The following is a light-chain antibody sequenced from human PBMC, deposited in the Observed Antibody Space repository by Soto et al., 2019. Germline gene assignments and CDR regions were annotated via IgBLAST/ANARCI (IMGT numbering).Light chain of an antibody. CDR2: GAS. CDR3: QQYGSSPRT. CDR1: QSVSSSY. V-gene: IGKV3-20*01. Sequence: EIVLTQSPGTLSLSPGERATLSCRASQSVSSSYLAWYQQKPDQAPRLLIYGASSRATGIPDRFSGSGSGTDFTLTISRLEPEEFAVYYCQQYGSSPRTFGQGTKVEIK. J-gene: IGKJ1*01.